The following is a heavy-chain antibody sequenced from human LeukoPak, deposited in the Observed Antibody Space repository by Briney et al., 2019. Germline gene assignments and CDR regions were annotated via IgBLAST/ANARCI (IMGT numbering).Heavy chain of an antibody. CDR1: GFTFSSYA. D-gene: IGHD5-18*01. CDR3: AKDLQLWFPGGGY. CDR2: ISGSGGST. V-gene: IGHV3-23*01. Sequence: GGSLGLSCAASGFTFSSYAMSWVRQAPGKGLEWVSAISGSGGSTYYADSVKGRFTISGDNSKNTLYLQMNSLRAEDTAVYYCAKDLQLWFPGGGYWGQGTLVTVSS. J-gene: IGHJ4*02.